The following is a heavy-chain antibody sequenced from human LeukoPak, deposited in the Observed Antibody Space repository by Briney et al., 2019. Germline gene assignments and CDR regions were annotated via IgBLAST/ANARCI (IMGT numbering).Heavy chain of an antibody. J-gene: IGHJ4*02. D-gene: IGHD3-22*01. CDR3: VLGGYDSRYLGFDY. V-gene: IGHV3-23*01. CDR1: GFTFSSYA. CDR2: ISGSGGST. Sequence: PGGSLRLSCEGSGFTFSSYAMSWVRQAPGKGLEWVSAISGSGGSTYYADSVKGRFTISRDNAKNSLYLQMNSLRAEDTAVYYCVLGGYDSRYLGFDYWGQGTLVTVSS.